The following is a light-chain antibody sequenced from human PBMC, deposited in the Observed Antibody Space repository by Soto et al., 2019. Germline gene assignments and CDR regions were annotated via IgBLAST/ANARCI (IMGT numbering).Light chain of an antibody. CDR3: QQYGTSPRT. CDR2: GAS. Sequence: IVLTQAPVTLSLSPLEIATLSCMASQSFSSSYLAWYHHKPGQAPRLLIFGASSRATGIPDRFSGSGSGTDFTLTISRLEPEDFAVYYCQQYGTSPRTFGQGTKVDIK. V-gene: IGKV3-20*01. J-gene: IGKJ1*01. CDR1: QSFSSSY.